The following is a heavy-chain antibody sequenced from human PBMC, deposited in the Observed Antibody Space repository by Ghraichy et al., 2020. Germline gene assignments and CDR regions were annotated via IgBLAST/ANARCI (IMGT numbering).Heavy chain of an antibody. J-gene: IGHJ6*02. CDR3: ARASRVVRFYYSAAMDV. CDR2: ITSSSGTK. CDR1: GFTFSTYG. D-gene: IGHD3-3*01. Sequence: LSLTCAGSGFTFSTYGMNWVRQALGKGLGWRSYITSSSGTKSYADSVKGRFTISRDSAKNSVYLQMNSLRDEDTAVYSCARASRVVRFYYSAAMDVWGQGTTVTAS. V-gene: IGHV3-48*02.